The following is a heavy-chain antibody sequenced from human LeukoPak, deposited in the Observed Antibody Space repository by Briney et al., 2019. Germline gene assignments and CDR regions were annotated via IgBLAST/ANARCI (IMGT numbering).Heavy chain of an antibody. CDR2: ISAYNGNT. Sequence: RASVKVSCKASGYTFTSYGISWVRQAPGQGLEWMGWISAYNGNTNYAQKLQGRVTMTTVTSTSTAYMELRSLRSDDTAVYYCARGLYGDYSSGFGYWGQGTLVTVSS. J-gene: IGHJ4*02. CDR3: ARGLYGDYSSGFGY. V-gene: IGHV1-18*01. D-gene: IGHD4-17*01. CDR1: GYTFTSYG.